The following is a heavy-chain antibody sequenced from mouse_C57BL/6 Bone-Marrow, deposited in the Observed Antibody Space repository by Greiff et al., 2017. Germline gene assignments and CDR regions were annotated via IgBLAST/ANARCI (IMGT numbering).Heavy chain of an antibody. J-gene: IGHJ3*01. D-gene: IGHD2-4*01. V-gene: IGHV1-7*01. CDR2: INPSSGYT. Sequence: VQGVESGAELAKPGASVKLSCKASGYTFTSYWMHWVKQRPGQGLEWIGYINPSSGYTKYNQKFKDKATLTADKSSSTAYMQLSSLTYEDSAVYYCARWAYYDYDRTGTEAYWGQGTLVTVSA. CDR1: GYTFTSYW. CDR3: ARWAYYDYDRTGTEAY.